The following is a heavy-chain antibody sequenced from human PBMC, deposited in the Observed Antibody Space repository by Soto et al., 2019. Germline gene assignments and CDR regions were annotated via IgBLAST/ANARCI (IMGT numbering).Heavy chain of an antibody. Sequence: GAEVKKHGESLKISCKGLGYSFTRYWIGWVRQMPGKGLEWMGIIYPDDSDTRYSPSFQGQVTISADKSINTASLQWSSLKASDTAMYYCARLHLDSSGYYDYFDPWGQGTLVTVSS. CDR1: GYSFTRYW. CDR2: IYPDDSDT. V-gene: IGHV5-51*01. D-gene: IGHD3-22*01. CDR3: ARLHLDSSGYYDYFDP. J-gene: IGHJ5*02.